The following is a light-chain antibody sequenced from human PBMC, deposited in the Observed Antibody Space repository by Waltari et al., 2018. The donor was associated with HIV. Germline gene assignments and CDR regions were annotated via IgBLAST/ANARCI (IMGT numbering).Light chain of an antibody. CDR2: GEN. J-gene: IGLJ3*02. CDR1: SVRSYY. CDR3: NSRDSSGHWF. Sequence: SSELAQDPAVSVALGQTVRITCQGDSVRSYYASWYQQKPGQAPVLVVYGENNRPSGIPDRFSGSRSGNTASLTIAGAQTEDEADCYCNSRDSSGHWFFGGGTKVTVL. V-gene: IGLV3-19*01.